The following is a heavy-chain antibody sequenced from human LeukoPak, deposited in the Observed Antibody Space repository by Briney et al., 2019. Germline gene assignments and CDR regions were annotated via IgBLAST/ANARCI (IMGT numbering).Heavy chain of an antibody. J-gene: IGHJ4*02. V-gene: IGHV1-8*01. D-gene: IGHD7-27*01. CDR1: GYTFTSHD. Sequence: ASVKVSCKASGYTFTSHDINWVRQATGQGLEWMGWMSPNSGDTGYAQKFQGRVTMTSDSSISTAYMELSSLRSENTAIYYCVRTPPNWGFDYWGQGTLVTVSS. CDR2: MSPNSGDT. CDR3: VRTPPNWGFDY.